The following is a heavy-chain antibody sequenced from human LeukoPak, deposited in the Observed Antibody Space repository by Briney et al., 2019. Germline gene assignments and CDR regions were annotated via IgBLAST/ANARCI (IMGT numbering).Heavy chain of an antibody. CDR1: GGSISSYY. V-gene: IGHV4-59*12. CDR2: IYHSGST. Sequence: SETLSLTCTVSGGSISSYYWSWIRQPPGKGLEWIGYIYHSGSTYYNPSLKSRVTISVDRSKNQFSLKLSSVTAADTAVYYCARGGVRYSSSVVDYWGQGTLVTVSS. D-gene: IGHD6-6*01. CDR3: ARGGVRYSSSVVDY. J-gene: IGHJ4*02.